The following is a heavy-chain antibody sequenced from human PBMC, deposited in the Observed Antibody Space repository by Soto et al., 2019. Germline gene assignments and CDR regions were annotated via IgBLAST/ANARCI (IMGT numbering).Heavy chain of an antibody. Sequence: QVQLVESGGGVVQPGRSLTIFCTASGFTFKHNAMHWIRQAPAKGLEWVADISFDGSTKKYADSVKGRFTISRDNSKNTISLQMRALKGEDTATYYCAREGIAESGPNFYDFWGQGTLVAVSS. D-gene: IGHD6-13*01. CDR1: GFTFKHNA. V-gene: IGHV3-30-3*01. J-gene: IGHJ4*02. CDR3: AREGIAESGPNFYDF. CDR2: ISFDGSTK.